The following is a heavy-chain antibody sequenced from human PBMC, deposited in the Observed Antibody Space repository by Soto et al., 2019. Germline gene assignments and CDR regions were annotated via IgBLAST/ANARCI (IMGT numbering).Heavy chain of an antibody. Sequence: SETLSLTCTVSGGSISRGYYSWSRMRQHPGKGLEWIGYIYYSGSTYYNPSLKSRVTISVDTSKIQFSLKLSSVTAADTAVYYCARDCSSTSCYGSFDYWGQGTLVSVSS. CDR3: ARDCSSTSCYGSFDY. D-gene: IGHD2-2*01. J-gene: IGHJ4*02. V-gene: IGHV4-30-4*08. CDR2: IYYSGST. CDR1: GGSISRGYYS.